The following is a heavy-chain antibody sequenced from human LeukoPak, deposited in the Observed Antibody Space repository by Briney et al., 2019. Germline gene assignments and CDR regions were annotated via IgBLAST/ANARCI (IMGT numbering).Heavy chain of an antibody. V-gene: IGHV4-34*01. CDR3: ARGRRIVVVPAAMGSYYYGMDV. D-gene: IGHD2-2*01. Sequence: SETLSLTCAVYGGSFGGYYWSWIRQPPGKGLEWIGEINHSGSTNYNPSLKSRVTISVDTSKNQFSLKLSSVTAADTAVYYCARGRRIVVVPAAMGSYYYGMDVWGQGTTVTVSS. CDR2: INHSGST. CDR1: GGSFGGYY. J-gene: IGHJ6*02.